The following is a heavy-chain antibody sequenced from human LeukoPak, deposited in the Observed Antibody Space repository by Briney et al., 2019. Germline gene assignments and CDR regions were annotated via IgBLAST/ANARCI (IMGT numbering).Heavy chain of an antibody. V-gene: IGHV3-69-1*01. CDR2: FGHSGTI. CDR3: AGYGDYPY. Sequence: PGGSLRLSCAASGFHFSAYDMHRVRQAPGEGLEWVAYFGHSGTIYYADSVRGRFTISRDNAKNSLHLQMNSLRADDTAVYYCAGYGDYPYWGQGTPVTVSS. D-gene: IGHD4-17*01. J-gene: IGHJ4*02. CDR1: GFHFSAYD.